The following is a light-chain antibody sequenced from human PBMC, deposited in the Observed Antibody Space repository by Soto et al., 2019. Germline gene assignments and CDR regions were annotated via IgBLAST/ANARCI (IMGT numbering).Light chain of an antibody. CDR1: ESVRDE. CDR2: DAS. CDR3: QQRSNWPSIT. Sequence: EAVLTQSPATLSLSPGERATLSCRASESVRDELGWYQQKPGQAPRLLIYDASSRATGIPARFSGSGSGTDFTLTISSLEPEDFAVYYCQQRSNWPSITFGQGTRLEIK. J-gene: IGKJ5*01. V-gene: IGKV3-11*01.